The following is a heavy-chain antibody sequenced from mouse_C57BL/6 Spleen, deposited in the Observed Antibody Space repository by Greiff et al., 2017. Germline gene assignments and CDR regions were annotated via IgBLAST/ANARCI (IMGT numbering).Heavy chain of an antibody. J-gene: IGHJ2*01. CDR1: GYTFTDYY. V-gene: IGHV1-26*01. Sequence: VQLQQSGPELVKPGASVKISCKASGYTFTDYYMNWVKQSHGKSLEWIGDINPNNGGTSYNQKFKGKATLTVDKSSSTAYMELRSLTSEDSAVYYCARRRDGSFDYWGQGTTLTVSS. CDR2: INPNNGGT. D-gene: IGHD1-1*01. CDR3: ARRRDGSFDY.